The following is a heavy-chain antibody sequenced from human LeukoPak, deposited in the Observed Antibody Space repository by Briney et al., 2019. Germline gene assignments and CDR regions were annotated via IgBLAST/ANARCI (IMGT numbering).Heavy chain of an antibody. CDR2: ISVSGATT. J-gene: IGHJ4*02. CDR3: ARDPSGSSSGWYHFDY. V-gene: IGHV3-23*01. Sequence: GGSLRLSCAASGFTFSNYAMSWVRQTPGKGLDWVSGISVSGATTYYANSVKGRSTISRDNSKNTLNLQMNSLRAEDTAVYYCARDPSGSSSGWYHFDYWGQGSLVTVSS. D-gene: IGHD6-19*01. CDR1: GFTFSNYA.